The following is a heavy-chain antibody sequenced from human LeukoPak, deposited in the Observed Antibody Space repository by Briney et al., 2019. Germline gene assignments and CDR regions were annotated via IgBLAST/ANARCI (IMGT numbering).Heavy chain of an antibody. Sequence: SETLSLTCTVSVGSISSSSYYWGWIPQPPGKGLEWIVRSYYSGRTYYIPALKIRVTMSLYTAKNQSSLHLTAVTAADTAVYFCARHDSLYSYGYARHFDYWGQGTMVSVSS. CDR3: ARHDSLYSYGYARHFDY. J-gene: IGHJ4*02. CDR2: SYYSGRT. CDR1: VGSISSSSYY. V-gene: IGHV4-39*01. D-gene: IGHD5-18*01.